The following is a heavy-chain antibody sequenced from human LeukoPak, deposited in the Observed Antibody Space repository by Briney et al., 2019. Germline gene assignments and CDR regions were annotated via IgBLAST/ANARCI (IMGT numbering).Heavy chain of an antibody. Sequence: GGSLRLSCAASGFTFSNYWMGWVRQAPGKGLEWVSVIYSGGSTYYADSVKGRFTISRDNSKNTLYLQMNSLRAEDTAVYYCARDDRRTYFDYWGQGTLVTVSS. CDR2: IYSGGST. CDR1: GFTFSNYW. V-gene: IGHV3-66*01. J-gene: IGHJ4*02. CDR3: ARDDRRTYFDY.